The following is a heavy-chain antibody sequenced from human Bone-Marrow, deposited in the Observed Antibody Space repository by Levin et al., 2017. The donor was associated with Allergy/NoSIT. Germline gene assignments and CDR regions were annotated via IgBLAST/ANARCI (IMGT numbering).Heavy chain of an antibody. Sequence: GGSLRLSCAASGFTFSSYSMNWVRQAPGKGLEWVSSISSSSSYIYYADSVKGRFTISRDNAKNSLYLQMNSLRAEDTAVYYCATTYYYDSSGYYDGNWFDPWGQGTLVTVSS. D-gene: IGHD3-22*01. J-gene: IGHJ5*02. CDR1: GFTFSSYS. CDR2: ISSSSSYI. CDR3: ATTYYYDSSGYYDGNWFDP. V-gene: IGHV3-21*01.